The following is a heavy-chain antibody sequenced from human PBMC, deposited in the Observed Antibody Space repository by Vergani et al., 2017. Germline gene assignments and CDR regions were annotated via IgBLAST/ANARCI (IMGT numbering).Heavy chain of an antibody. J-gene: IGHJ4*02. D-gene: IGHD1-26*01. CDR3: AKGSRRLVGAANTIDY. CDR2: ISYDGSNK. CDR1: GFTFSSYG. Sequence: QVQLVESGGGVVQPGRSLRLSCAASGFTFSSYGMHWVRQAPGKGLEWVAVISYDGSNKYYADSVKGRFTISRDNSKNTLYLQMNSLRAEDTAVYYCAKGSRRLVGAANTIDYWGQGTLVTVSS. V-gene: IGHV3-30*18.